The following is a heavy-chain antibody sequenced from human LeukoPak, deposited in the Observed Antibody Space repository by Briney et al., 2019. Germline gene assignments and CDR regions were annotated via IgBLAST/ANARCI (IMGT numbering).Heavy chain of an antibody. V-gene: IGHV4-61*01. CDR3: ARVNYCSSTSCYGDNWFDP. J-gene: IGHJ5*02. CDR1: GGSVSSGSYY. Sequence: SETLSLTCTVSGGSVSSGSYYWSWIRQPPGKGLEWIGYIYYSGSTNYNPSLKSRVTISVDTSKNQFSLKLSSVTAADTAVYYCARVNYCSSTSCYGDNWFDPWGQGNLVTVSS. D-gene: IGHD2-2*01. CDR2: IYYSGST.